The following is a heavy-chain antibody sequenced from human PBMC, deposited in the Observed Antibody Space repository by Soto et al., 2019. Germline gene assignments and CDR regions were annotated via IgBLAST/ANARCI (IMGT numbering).Heavy chain of an antibody. CDR1: GFTFSSYG. J-gene: IGHJ4*02. CDR2: ISYDGSNK. CDR3: ATDFDSRGYYVDY. Sequence: GGSLRLSCAASGFTFSSYGMHWVRQAPGKGLEWVAVISYDGSNKYYADSVKGRFTISRDNSKNTLYLQMNSLRAEDTAVYYCATDFDSRGYYVDYWGQGTLVTVSS. D-gene: IGHD3-22*01. V-gene: IGHV3-30*03.